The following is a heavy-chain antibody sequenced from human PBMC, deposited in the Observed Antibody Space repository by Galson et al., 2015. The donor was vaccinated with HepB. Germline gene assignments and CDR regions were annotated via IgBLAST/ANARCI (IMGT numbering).Heavy chain of an antibody. V-gene: IGHV1-69*10. J-gene: IGHJ2*01. Sequence: SVKVSCKASGGTFSSYAISWVRQAPGQGLEWMGGIIPILGIANYAQKFQGRVTITADKSTSTAYMELSSLRSEDTAVYYCARNPPYDYGVQRNWYFDLWGRGTLVTVSS. CDR2: IIPILGIA. CDR1: GGTFSSYA. CDR3: ARNPPYDYGVQRNWYFDL. D-gene: IGHD4-17*01.